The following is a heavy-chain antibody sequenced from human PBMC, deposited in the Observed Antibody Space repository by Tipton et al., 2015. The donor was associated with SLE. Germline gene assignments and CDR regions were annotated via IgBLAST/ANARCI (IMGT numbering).Heavy chain of an antibody. CDR3: ARDSLILVIGAFHI. D-gene: IGHD2-8*02. V-gene: IGHV3-11*04. Sequence: SLRLSCAASGFTFNDYYIIWLRQAPGKGLEWVSLISGNGDTIAYADSVKGRFTISRDNAKNTLFLQMNSLRGEDTAVYYCARDSLILVIGAFHIWGQGTTVTVSS. J-gene: IGHJ3*02. CDR2: ISGNGDTI. CDR1: GFTFNDYY.